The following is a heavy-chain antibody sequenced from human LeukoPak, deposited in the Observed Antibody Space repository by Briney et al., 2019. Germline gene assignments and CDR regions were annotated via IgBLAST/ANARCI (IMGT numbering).Heavy chain of an antibody. CDR2: IYHSGST. D-gene: IGHD3-10*01. J-gene: IGHJ4*02. Sequence: PSETLSLTCAVSGYSISSGYYWGWIRQPPGKGLEWIGSIYHSGSTYYNPSLKSRVTISVDTSKNQFSLKLSSATAADTAVYYCARDYGSGSYYPYWGQGTLVTVSS. V-gene: IGHV4-38-2*02. CDR1: GYSISSGYY. CDR3: ARDYGSGSYYPY.